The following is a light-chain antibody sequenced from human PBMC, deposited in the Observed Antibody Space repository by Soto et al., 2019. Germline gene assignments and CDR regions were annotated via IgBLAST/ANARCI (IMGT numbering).Light chain of an antibody. CDR2: RTN. J-gene: IGLJ3*02. V-gene: IGLV7-43*01. Sequence: QAVVTQEPSRTMSPGGTVTLTCALTTGAVTSDYYPNWFQRKPGQALRTLIYRTNNKHSWTPARFSGSLLGGKAALTLSGVQPEDQADYYCVLLCSGEWVFGGGTKLTIL. CDR3: VLLCSGEWV. CDR1: TGAVTSDYY.